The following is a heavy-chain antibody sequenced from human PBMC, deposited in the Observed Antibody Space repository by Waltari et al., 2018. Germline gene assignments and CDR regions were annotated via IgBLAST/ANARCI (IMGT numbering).Heavy chain of an antibody. CDR3: AKGMSGYNYGVDY. J-gene: IGHJ4*02. Sequence: EGQLLESGGHLVQPGGSLRLSCAASGFTFSSYVMSWVRQAPGKGLEWVSGIRGNGGSTYYADAVKGRFTISRDNSKNTLYLQMNSLRAEDTAVYYCAKGMSGYNYGVDYWGQGTLVTVSS. CDR2: IRGNGGST. CDR1: GFTFSSYV. V-gene: IGHV3-23*01. D-gene: IGHD5-18*01.